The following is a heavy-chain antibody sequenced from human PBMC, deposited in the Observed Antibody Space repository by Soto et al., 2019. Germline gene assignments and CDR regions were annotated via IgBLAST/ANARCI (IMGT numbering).Heavy chain of an antibody. CDR2: INPNSGGT. J-gene: IGHJ3*02. D-gene: IGHD2-2*01. CDR3: ALSLGYCSSTSCYALAFDI. Sequence: QVQLVQSGAEVKKPGASVKVSCKASGYTFTGYYMHWVRQAPGQGLEWMGWINPNSGGTNYAQKFQGWVTMTRDTSISTAYMELSRLRSDDTAVYYCALSLGYCSSTSCYALAFDIWGQGTMVTVSS. CDR1: GYTFTGYY. V-gene: IGHV1-2*04.